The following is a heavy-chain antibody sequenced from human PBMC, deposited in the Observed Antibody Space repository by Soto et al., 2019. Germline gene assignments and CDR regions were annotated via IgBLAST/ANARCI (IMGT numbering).Heavy chain of an antibody. Sequence: SLRLSCAASGFSFRSFGMHWVRQAPGKGPEWVAVIWYDGSDKYYADSVKGRFTISRDNSKNTLFLQINSLRAEDTALYYCARDPRGIAGTDAFDIWGQGTMVTVSS. D-gene: IGHD3-10*01. CDR1: GFSFRSFG. J-gene: IGHJ3*02. CDR2: IWYDGSDK. V-gene: IGHV3-33*01. CDR3: ARDPRGIAGTDAFDI.